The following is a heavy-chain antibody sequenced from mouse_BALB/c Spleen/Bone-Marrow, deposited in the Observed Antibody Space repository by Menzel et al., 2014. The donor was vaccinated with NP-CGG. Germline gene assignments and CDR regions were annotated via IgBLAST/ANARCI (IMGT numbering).Heavy chain of an antibody. CDR2: IRNQANGYTT. D-gene: IGHD2-1*01. V-gene: IGHV7-3*02. CDR1: GFTFTDYY. Sequence: EVQLVESGGGLAQPGVSLRLSCATSGFTFTDYYMNWVRQPPGKALEWMGFIRNQANGYTTEYSASVKGRFTISRYNSQSILYLQMNTLRAEDSATYYCARDIGRLLFDFWGQGTTLTVSS. CDR3: ARDIGRLLFDF. J-gene: IGHJ2*01.